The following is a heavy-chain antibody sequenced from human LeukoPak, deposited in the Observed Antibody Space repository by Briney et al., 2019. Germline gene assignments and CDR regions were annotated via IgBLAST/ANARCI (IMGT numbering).Heavy chain of an antibody. Sequence: GGSLRLSCAASGFTFSSYRMSWVRQAPGKGLEWVANIKQDGSEKYYVDSVKGRFTISRDNAKNSLYLQMNSLRAEDTAVYYCARDVGLYSSSWNDYWGQGTLVTVSS. CDR3: ARDVGLYSSSWNDY. V-gene: IGHV3-7*01. J-gene: IGHJ4*02. CDR2: IKQDGSEK. CDR1: GFTFSSYR. D-gene: IGHD6-13*01.